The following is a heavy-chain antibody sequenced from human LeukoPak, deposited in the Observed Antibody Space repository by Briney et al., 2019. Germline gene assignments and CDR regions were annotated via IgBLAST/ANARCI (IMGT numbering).Heavy chain of an antibody. Sequence: SETLSLTCTVSGGSISGYYYWGWIRQPPGKGLEWIGSIYSGGRIYNNPSLQSRVTISVDKSKNQFSLKLTSVTAADTAVYYCARPYYYYVDVWGKGTTVTVSS. CDR1: GGSISGYYY. CDR3: ARPYYYYVDV. V-gene: IGHV4-39*07. CDR2: IYSGGRI. J-gene: IGHJ6*03.